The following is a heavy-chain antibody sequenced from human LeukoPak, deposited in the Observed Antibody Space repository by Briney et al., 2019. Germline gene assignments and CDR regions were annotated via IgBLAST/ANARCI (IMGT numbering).Heavy chain of an antibody. D-gene: IGHD1-26*01. Sequence: PGGSLRLSCAASGFTFSSYAMHWVRQAPGKGLEWVAVISYDGSNKYYADSVKGRFTISRDNSKNTLYLQMNSLRAEDTAVYYCARVMGWWELGEQGLPDLIYDAFDIWGQGTMVTVSS. J-gene: IGHJ3*02. CDR3: ARVMGWWELGEQGLPDLIYDAFDI. CDR1: GFTFSSYA. CDR2: ISYDGSNK. V-gene: IGHV3-30*04.